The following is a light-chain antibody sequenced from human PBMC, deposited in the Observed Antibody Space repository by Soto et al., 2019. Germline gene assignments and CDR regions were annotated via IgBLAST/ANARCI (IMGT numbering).Light chain of an antibody. CDR2: STN. CDR3: VLYMGSGAVV. V-gene: IGLV8-61*01. CDR1: SGSVSTSYY. Sequence: QTVVTQEPSFSVSPGGTVTLTCGLSSGSVSTSYYPSWYQQTPGQAPRTLIYSTNTRSSGVPDRFSGSILGNKAALTITGAQGGDESDYYCVLYMGSGAVVFGGGTKLTVL. J-gene: IGLJ2*01.